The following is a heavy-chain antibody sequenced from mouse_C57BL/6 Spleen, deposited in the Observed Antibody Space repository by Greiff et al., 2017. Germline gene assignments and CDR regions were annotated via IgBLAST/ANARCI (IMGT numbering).Heavy chain of an antibody. CDR3: ARADSYYGMDY. CDR2: ISSGGSYT. V-gene: IGHV5-6*01. CDR1: GFTFSSYG. Sequence: VQVVESGGDLVKPGGSLKLSCAASGFTFSSYGMSWVRQTPDKRLEWVATISSGGSYTYYPDSVKGRFTISRDNAKNTLYLQMSSLKSEDTAMYYCARADSYYGMDYWGQGTSVTVSS. J-gene: IGHJ4*01.